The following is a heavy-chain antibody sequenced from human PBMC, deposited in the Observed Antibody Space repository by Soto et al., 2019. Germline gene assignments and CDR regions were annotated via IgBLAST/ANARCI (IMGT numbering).Heavy chain of an antibody. V-gene: IGHV4-59*01. D-gene: IGHD2-15*01. CDR3: ARGVAGADGYYFDY. CDR2: IYYSGSI. CDR1: GGSISSYY. J-gene: IGHJ4*02. Sequence: QVQLQESGPGLVKPSETLSLTCTVSGGSISSYYWSWIRQPPGKGLEWIGYIYYSGSINYNPSLKSRVTISVDTSKNQFSLKLSSVTAADTAVYYCARGVAGADGYYFDYWGQGTLVTVSS.